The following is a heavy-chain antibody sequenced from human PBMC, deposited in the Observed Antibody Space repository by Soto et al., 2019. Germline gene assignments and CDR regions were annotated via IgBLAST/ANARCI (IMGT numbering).Heavy chain of an antibody. D-gene: IGHD6-13*01. CDR2: MNPNSGST. CDR3: AREDRTAAGTRYNWFDP. J-gene: IGHJ5*02. Sequence: GASVKVSCKASGYTFTSYDINWVRQATGQGLEWMGWMNPNSGSTGYAQKFQGRVTMTRNTSISTAYMELSSLRSEDTAVYYCAREDRTAAGTRYNWFDPWGQGTLVTVPS. CDR1: GYTFTSYD. V-gene: IGHV1-8*01.